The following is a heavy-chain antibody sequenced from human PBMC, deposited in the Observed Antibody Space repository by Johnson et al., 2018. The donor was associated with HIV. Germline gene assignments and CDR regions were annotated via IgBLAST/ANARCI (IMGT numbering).Heavy chain of an antibody. D-gene: IGHD2-15*01. J-gene: IGHJ3*02. CDR3: ARAVCRGGRCYSHDAFDI. CDR1: AFTFSSND. V-gene: IGHV3-23*04. Sequence: VQLVESGGGLVQPGGSLRLSCGASAFTFSSNDMKWVRQAPGKGLEWVSPISGSDHSTYYADSVRGRFTISRDNSKNSLYLQMNSLRAGDTALYYCARAVCRGGRCYSHDAFDIWGQGTMVTVSS. CDR2: ISGSDHST.